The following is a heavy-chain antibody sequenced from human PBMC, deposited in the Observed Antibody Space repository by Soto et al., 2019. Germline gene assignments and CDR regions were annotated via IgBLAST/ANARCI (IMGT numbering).Heavy chain of an antibody. CDR3: ARGKRGRRWYRGEEKYYYYGMDV. J-gene: IGHJ6*02. Sequence: ETLSLTCTAYGESFNGYYWSWIRQPPGKGLEWIGEIHHSGSTNYNPSLKSRVTFSIDTSKRQFSLKVRSVTAADTAVYYCARGKRGRRWYRGEEKYYYYGMDVLGQGTPVTVSS. CDR1: GESFNGYY. V-gene: IGHV4-34*01. CDR2: IHHSGST. D-gene: IGHD6-13*01.